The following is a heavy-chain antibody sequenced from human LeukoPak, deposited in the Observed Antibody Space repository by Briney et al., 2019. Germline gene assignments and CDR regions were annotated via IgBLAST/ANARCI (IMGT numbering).Heavy chain of an antibody. CDR3: ARVGTTNYYFYYMDV. Sequence: GGPLRLSCGASGFTFSTYTMKGVRQTKGKGLEWVSYISSSGGTIYYADSVKGRFTISRDNAKNSLYLQMNSLRAEDTAVYYCARVGTTNYYFYYMDVWGKGTTVTVSS. V-gene: IGHV3-48*04. D-gene: IGHD2-2*01. J-gene: IGHJ6*03. CDR1: GFTFSTYT. CDR2: ISSSGGTI.